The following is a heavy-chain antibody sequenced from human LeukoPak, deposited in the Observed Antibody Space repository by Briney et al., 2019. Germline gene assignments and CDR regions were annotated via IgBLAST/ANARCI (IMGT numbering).Heavy chain of an antibody. V-gene: IGHV4-38-2*02. J-gene: IGHJ5*02. Sequence: SETLSLTCTVSGYSISSGYYWGWIRQPPGKGLEWIGSIYHSGSTYYNPSLKSRVTISVDTSKNQFSLKLSSVTAADTAVYYCARGGIIAARRSWFDPWGQGTLVTVSS. D-gene: IGHD6-6*01. CDR3: ARGGIIAARRSWFDP. CDR1: GYSISSGYY. CDR2: IYHSGST.